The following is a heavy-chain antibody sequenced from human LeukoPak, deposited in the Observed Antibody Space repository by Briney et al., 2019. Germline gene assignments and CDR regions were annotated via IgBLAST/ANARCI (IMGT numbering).Heavy chain of an antibody. V-gene: IGHV4-39*01. CDR2: IYYRGST. CDR1: GGSISSSSYY. CDR3: ASLAAAGNY. Sequence: TSETLSLTCTVSGGSISSSSYYWGWIRQPPGKGLEWIGSIYYRGSTYYNPSLKSRVTISVDTSKNQFSLKLSSVTAADTAVYYCASLAAAGNYWGQGTLVTVSS. J-gene: IGHJ4*02. D-gene: IGHD6-13*01.